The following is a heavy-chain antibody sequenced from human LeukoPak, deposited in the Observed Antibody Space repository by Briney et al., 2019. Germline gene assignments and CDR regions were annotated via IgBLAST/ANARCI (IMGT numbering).Heavy chain of an antibody. CDR2: ISAYNGNT. J-gene: IGHJ5*02. CDR1: GYTFTSYG. D-gene: IGHD2-2*01. V-gene: IGHV1-18*01. Sequence: ASVKVSCKASGYTFTSYGISWVRQAPGQGLEWMGWISAYNGNTNYAQKLQGRVTMTTDTSTSTAYMELRSLKSDDTAVYYCARDLGNCSSTSCSTRGWFDPWGQGTLVTVSS. CDR3: ARDLGNCSSTSCSTRGWFDP.